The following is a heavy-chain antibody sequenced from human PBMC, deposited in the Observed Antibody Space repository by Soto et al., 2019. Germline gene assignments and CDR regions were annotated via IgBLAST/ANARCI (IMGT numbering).Heavy chain of an antibody. D-gene: IGHD3-3*02. CDR2: VFYDGYT. Sequence: SETLSLTCTVSGDSISGSPYFWGWIRQPPGKRLEWIGSVFYDGYTLYTPSLRSRVTISVDTSKNQFSLKLSSVTAADTAVYYCASPKIAFYNWFDPWGQGTLVTVSS. V-gene: IGHV4-39*01. J-gene: IGHJ5*02. CDR3: ASPKIAFYNWFDP. CDR1: GDSISGSPYF.